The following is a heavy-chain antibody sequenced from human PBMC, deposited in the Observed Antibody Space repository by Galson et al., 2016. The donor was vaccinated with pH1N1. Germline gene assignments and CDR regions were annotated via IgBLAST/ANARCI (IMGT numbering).Heavy chain of an antibody. Sequence: SVKVSCKASGYTFTLYYFHWVRQAPGQGLEWLGIIDPGSGGTNYNQKFQGRVTITRDTSTNTVYVELSNLISEDTAMYYCGGIKGGARDIWGQGTKVMVSS. CDR1: GYTFTLYY. CDR3: GGIKGGARDI. D-gene: IGHD3-16*01. V-gene: IGHV1-46*01. CDR2: IDPGSGGT. J-gene: IGHJ3*02.